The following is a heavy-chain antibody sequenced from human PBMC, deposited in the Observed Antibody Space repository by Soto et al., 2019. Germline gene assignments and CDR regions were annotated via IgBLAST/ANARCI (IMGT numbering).Heavy chain of an antibody. D-gene: IGHD6-19*01. CDR3: VMSGGWTLDYDY. V-gene: IGHV3-53*01. Sequence: WGSLRLSCAASGFTVSSNYMSWVRQAPGKGLEWVSVIYSGGSTYYADSVKGRFTISRDNSKNTLYLQMNSLRAEDTAVYYCVMSGGWTLDYDYWGQGTLVTVSS. CDR2: IYSGGST. CDR1: GFTVSSNY. J-gene: IGHJ4*02.